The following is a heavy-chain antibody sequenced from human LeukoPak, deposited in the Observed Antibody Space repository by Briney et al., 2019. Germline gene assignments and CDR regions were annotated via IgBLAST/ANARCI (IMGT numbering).Heavy chain of an antibody. CDR3: ARPLGYCSSNSCYLDV. V-gene: IGHV1-2*06. CDR1: GYTFTGYY. J-gene: IGHJ6*03. Sequence: ASVKVSCKASGYTFTGYYMHWVRQAPGQGLEWKGRINVNSGGTNYAQKFQGRVTMTRDTAISTAYMELRRLRSDDTAVYYCARPLGYCSSNSCYLDVWGKGTTVTVSS. D-gene: IGHD2-2*01. CDR2: INVNSGGT.